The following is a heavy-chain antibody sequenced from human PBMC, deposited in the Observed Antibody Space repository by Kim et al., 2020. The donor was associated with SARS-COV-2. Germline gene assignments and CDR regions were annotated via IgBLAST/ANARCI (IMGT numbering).Heavy chain of an antibody. CDR3: ARVSTYYYNY. V-gene: IGHV4-31*02. J-gene: IGHJ4*02. D-gene: IGHD3-22*01. Sequence: TYTNPALKSRVTISVDTSKNQFSLKLSSVTAADTAVYYCARVSTYYYNYWGQGILVTVSS. CDR2: T.